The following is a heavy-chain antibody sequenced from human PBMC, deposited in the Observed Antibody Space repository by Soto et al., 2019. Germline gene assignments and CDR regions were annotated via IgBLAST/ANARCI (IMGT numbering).Heavy chain of an antibody. J-gene: IGHJ3*02. CDR3: ARGGTVRRDAFDI. D-gene: IGHD3-10*01. Sequence: QVQLQESGPGLVKPSETLSLTCTVSGGSISSYYWSCILQPPGNGLEWIVYIYYSVITNYNPSLKRRVAISVDTSKNPFSLKLSSVTAADTAVYYCARGGTVRRDAFDIWGQGTMVTVSS. V-gene: IGHV4-59*01. CDR2: IYYSVIT. CDR1: GGSISSYY.